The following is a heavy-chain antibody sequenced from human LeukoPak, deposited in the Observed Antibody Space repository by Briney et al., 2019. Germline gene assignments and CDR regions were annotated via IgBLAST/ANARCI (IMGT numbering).Heavy chain of an antibody. CDR2: IYYSGST. D-gene: IGHD3-22*01. J-gene: IGHJ4*02. CDR3: ARDRVQAMIVVVISYFDY. V-gene: IGHV4-59*12. Sequence: SETLSLTCTVSGGSISSYYWSWIRQPPGKGLEWIGYIYYSGSTNYNPSLKSRVTISVDTSKNQFSLKLSSVTAADTAVYYCARDRVQAMIVVVISYFDYWGQGTLVTVSS. CDR1: GGSISSYY.